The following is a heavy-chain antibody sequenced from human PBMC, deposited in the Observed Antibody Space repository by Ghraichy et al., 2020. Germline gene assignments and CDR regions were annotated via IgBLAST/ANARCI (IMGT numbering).Heavy chain of an antibody. J-gene: IGHJ4*02. D-gene: IGHD3-10*01. CDR1: GGSFSGYY. Sequence: SETLSLTCAVYGGSFSGYYWSWIRQPPGKGLEWIGEINHSGSTNYNPSLKSRVTISVDTSKNQFSLKLSSVTAADTAVYYCARGRGGSHGDVVRRLIFDYWGQGTLVTVSS. V-gene: IGHV4-34*01. CDR3: ARGRGGSHGDVVRRLIFDY. CDR2: INHSGST.